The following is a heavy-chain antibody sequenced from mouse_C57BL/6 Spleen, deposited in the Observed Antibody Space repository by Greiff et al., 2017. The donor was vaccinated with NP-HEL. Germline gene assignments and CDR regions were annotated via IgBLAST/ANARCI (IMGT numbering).Heavy chain of an antibody. J-gene: IGHJ1*03. V-gene: IGHV1-82*01. Sequence: QVQLQQSGPELVKPGASVKISCKASGYAFSSSWMNWVKQRPGKGLEWIGRIYPADGDTNYNGKFKGKATLTADKSSSTAYMQLSSLTSEDSAVYFCARDYGNYAGYFDVWGTGTTVTVSS. CDR1: GYAFSSSW. D-gene: IGHD2-1*01. CDR2: IYPADGDT. CDR3: ARDYGNYAGYFDV.